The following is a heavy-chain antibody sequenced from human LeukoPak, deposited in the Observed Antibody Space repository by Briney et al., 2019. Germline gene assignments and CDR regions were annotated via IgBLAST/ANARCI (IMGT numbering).Heavy chain of an antibody. CDR1: GFTFSNYW. CDR2: MKQDGSET. CDR3: AKDFVGTGNFRGGDY. J-gene: IGHJ4*02. D-gene: IGHD1-1*01. V-gene: IGHV3-7*03. Sequence: PGGSLRLSCAASGFTFSNYWMSWVRQAPGKGLEWVANMKQDGSETYYVDSVKGRFTISRDNAKNSLYLQMNSLRAEDTALYYCAKDFVGTGNFRGGDYWGQGTLVTVSS.